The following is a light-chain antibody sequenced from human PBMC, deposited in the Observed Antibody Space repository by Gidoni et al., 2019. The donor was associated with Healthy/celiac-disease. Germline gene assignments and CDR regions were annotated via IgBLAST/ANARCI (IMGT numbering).Light chain of an antibody. CDR2: KAS. V-gene: IGKV1-5*03. CDR1: QSISSW. J-gene: IGKJ1*01. Sequence: DIQMTQYPPTLSASVGDRVTITCRASQSISSWLAWYQQKPGKATKLLIYKASSLESGVPSRFSSSGSGTEFTLTISSLQPDDFATYYCQQYNSYPETFGQXTKVGIK. CDR3: QQYNSYPET.